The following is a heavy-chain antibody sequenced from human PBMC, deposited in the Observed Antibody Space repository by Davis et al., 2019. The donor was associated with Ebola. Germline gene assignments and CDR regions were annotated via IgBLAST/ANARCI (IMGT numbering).Heavy chain of an antibody. CDR3: ASTYQMLFNYDMDI. V-gene: IGHV1-24*01. CDR1: GYTLNELS. CDR2: FDPGAGVT. J-gene: IGHJ6*02. Sequence: ASVKVSCKVSGYTLNELSIHWVRQAPGKGLEWMGGFDPGAGVTIYAQKFQGRVTMTEDTSTDTAYVELSSLRSEDTAVYYCASTYQMLFNYDMDIWGQGTTVTVSS. D-gene: IGHD2-2*01.